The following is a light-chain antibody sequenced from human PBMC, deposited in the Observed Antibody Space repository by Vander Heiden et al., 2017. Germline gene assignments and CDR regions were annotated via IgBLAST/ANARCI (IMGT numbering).Light chain of an antibody. V-gene: IGLV3-9*01. CDR1: NIGSKN. Sequence: YELPQLLSVSVALGQTATFTRGGNNIGSKNVHWYQQKPGQVPVVVIYKDRNRPSGIPERFSGSNSGNTATLTISRAQAGDEADYYCHVWDSTTAVFGGGTKLTVL. CDR2: KDR. J-gene: IGLJ3*02. CDR3: HVWDSTTAV.